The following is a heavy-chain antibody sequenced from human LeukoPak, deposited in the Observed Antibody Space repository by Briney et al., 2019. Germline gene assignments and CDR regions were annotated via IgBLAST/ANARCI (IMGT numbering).Heavy chain of an antibody. D-gene: IGHD6-13*01. CDR1: GFTFSSYE. V-gene: IGHV3-48*03. Sequence: GGSLRLSCAASGFTFSSYEMNWVRQAPGKGLEWVSYISSSGSTIYYADSVKGRFTISRDNAKNSLYLQMNSLRAEDTAVYYCARRAAAGPYNWFDPWGQGTLVTVSS. CDR2: ISSSGSTI. CDR3: ARRAAAGPYNWFDP. J-gene: IGHJ5*02.